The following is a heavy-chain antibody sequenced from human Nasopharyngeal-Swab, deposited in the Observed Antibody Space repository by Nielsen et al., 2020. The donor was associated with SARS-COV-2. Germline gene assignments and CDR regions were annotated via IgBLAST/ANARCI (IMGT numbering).Heavy chain of an antibody. V-gene: IGHV4-39*01. Sequence: SETLSLTCTVSGGSISSSTYYWAWIRQPPGRGLEWIGSIYYGGSTYYNPSPKSRVTISVDTSKNQFSLKLSSVTAADTAVYYCATLSSSWYEYYFDYWGQGTRVTVSS. CDR1: GGSISSSTYY. D-gene: IGHD6-13*01. J-gene: IGHJ4*02. CDR3: ATLSSSWYEYYFDY. CDR2: IYYGGST.